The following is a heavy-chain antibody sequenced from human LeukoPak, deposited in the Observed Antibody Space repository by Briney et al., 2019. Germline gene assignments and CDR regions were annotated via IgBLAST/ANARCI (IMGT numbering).Heavy chain of an antibody. V-gene: IGHV4-34*01. D-gene: IGHD6-13*01. CDR3: VRLHSSAWYWT. CDR2: INHSGST. J-gene: IGHJ5*02. CDR1: GGSFSGYY. Sequence: SETLSLTCAVYGGSFSGYYWTWIRQPPGKGLEWIGEINHSGSTNYNPSLKSRVTISVDTSKNQFSLKLSSVTAADTAVYYCVRLHSSAWYWTWGQGALVTVSS.